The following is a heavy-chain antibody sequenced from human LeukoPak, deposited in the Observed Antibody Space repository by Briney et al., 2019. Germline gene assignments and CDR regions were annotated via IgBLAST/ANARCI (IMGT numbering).Heavy chain of an antibody. CDR3: ARGERLGADY. J-gene: IGHJ4*02. Sequence: SETLSLTCAVSYASISGYYWSWIRQPPGKGLEWIGYIYYSGSTNYANYNPSLKSRGTISVDTSKNQLSLRLNSVTAADTAVYYCARGERLGADYWGQGTLVTVSS. CDR1: YASISGYY. D-gene: IGHD7-27*01. CDR2: IYYSGSTNYA. V-gene: IGHV4-59*01.